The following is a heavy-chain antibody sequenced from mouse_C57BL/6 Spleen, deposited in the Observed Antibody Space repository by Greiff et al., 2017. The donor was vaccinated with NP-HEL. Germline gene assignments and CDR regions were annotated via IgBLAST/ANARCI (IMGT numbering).Heavy chain of an antibody. V-gene: IGHV1-64*01. J-gene: IGHJ1*03. Sequence: QVQLQQPGAELVKPGASVKLSCKASGYTFTSYWMPWVKQRPGQGLEWIGMIHPNSGSTNYNEKFKSKATLTVDKSSSTAYMQLSSLTSEDSAVYYCAREGKLLPYWYFDVWGTGTTVTVSS. CDR3: AREGKLLPYWYFDV. D-gene: IGHD1-1*01. CDR2: IHPNSGST. CDR1: GYTFTSYW.